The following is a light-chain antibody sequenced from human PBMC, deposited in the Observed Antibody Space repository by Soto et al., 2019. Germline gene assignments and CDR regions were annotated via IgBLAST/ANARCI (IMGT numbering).Light chain of an antibody. V-gene: IGLV2-14*03. CDR2: EVF. J-gene: IGLJ2*01. CDR1: SSDVGGYNY. Sequence: QSALTQPASVSGSPGQSITISCTGTSSDVGGYNYVSWYQQHPGKVPKLTIYEVFRRPSGISDRFSGSKSGNTASLTIPGLQAEDEADYYCCSYTTTSTFVFGGGTKLTVL. CDR3: CSYTTTSTFV.